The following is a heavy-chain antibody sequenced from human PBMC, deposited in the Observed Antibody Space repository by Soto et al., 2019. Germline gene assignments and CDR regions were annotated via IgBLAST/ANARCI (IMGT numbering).Heavy chain of an antibody. CDR2: IIPIFGTA. Sequence: QVQLVQSGAEVKKPGSSVKVSCKASGGTFSSYAISWVRQAPGQGLEWMGGIIPIFGTANYAQKFQGRVTITADESTSTAYMELSSVRSEDTAVYYCARDENSYGSDIGWFDPWGQGTLVTVSS. CDR1: GGTFSSYA. CDR3: ARDENSYGSDIGWFDP. V-gene: IGHV1-69*01. D-gene: IGHD5-18*01. J-gene: IGHJ5*02.